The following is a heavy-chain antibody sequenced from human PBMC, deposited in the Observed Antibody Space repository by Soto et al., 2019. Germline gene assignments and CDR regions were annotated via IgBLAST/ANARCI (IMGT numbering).Heavy chain of an antibody. V-gene: IGHV5-51*01. CDR3: ATQKLGYCSGGSCRDYYYYYGMDV. CDR2: IYPGDSDT. J-gene: IGHJ6*02. D-gene: IGHD2-15*01. CDR1: GYSFTSYW. Sequence: GESLKISCKGSGYSFTSYWIGWVRQMPGKGLEWMGIIYPGDSDTRYSPSFQGQVTISADKSISTAYLQWSSLKASDTAMYYCATQKLGYCSGGSCRDYYYYYGMDVWGQGTTVTVSS.